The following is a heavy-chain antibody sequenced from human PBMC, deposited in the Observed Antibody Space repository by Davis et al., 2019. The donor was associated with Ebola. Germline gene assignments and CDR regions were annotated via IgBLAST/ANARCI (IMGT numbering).Heavy chain of an antibody. CDR2: MSGSGGRT. J-gene: IGHJ6*02. Sequence: GESLKISCAASGFTFNTCWMTWVRQAPGKGLECVSVMSGSGGRTFYADSVKGRFTISRDNSKNTLYLQMNSLRSEDTAVYYCARAIAYYYYGMDVWGQGTTVTVSS. V-gene: IGHV3-23*01. CDR1: GFTFNTCW. CDR3: ARAIAYYYYGMDV.